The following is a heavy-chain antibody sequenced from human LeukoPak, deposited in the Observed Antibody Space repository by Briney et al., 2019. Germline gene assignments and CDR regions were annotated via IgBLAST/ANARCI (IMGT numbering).Heavy chain of an antibody. CDR2: INPSGGST. D-gene: IGHD3-3*01. J-gene: IGHJ5*02. V-gene: IGHV1-46*01. CDR1: GYTFTSYY. CDR3: ARGSVSYYDVWSGYYYWFDP. Sequence: ASVKVSCKASGYTFTSYYMHWVRQAPGQGLEWMGIINPSGGSTSYAQKFQGRVTMTRDMSTSTVYMELSSLRSEDTAVYYCARGSVSYYDVWSGYYYWFDPWGQGTLVTVSS.